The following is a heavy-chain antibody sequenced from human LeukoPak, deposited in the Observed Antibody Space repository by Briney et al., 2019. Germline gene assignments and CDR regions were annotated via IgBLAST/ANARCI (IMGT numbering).Heavy chain of an antibody. J-gene: IGHJ4*02. CDR2: IYSGGST. CDR3: AREGSSSWYYFDY. Sequence: GGTLRLSCAASGFTVSSNYMSWVRQAPGKGLEWVSVIYSGGSTYYADSVKGRFTISRDNSKNTLYLQMNSLRAEDTAVYYCAREGSSSWYYFDYWGQGTLVTVSS. CDR1: GFTVSSNY. D-gene: IGHD6-13*01. V-gene: IGHV3-66*01.